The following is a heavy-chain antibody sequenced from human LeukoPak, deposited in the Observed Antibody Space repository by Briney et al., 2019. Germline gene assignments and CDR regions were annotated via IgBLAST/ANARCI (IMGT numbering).Heavy chain of an antibody. CDR1: GYTFTGYY. CDR2: INPNSGGT. V-gene: IGHV1-2*02. CDR3: ARDIVVVPAASGLDYYYGMDV. D-gene: IGHD2-2*01. J-gene: IGHJ6*02. Sequence: ASVKVSCKASGYTFTGYYMHWVRQAPGQGLEWMGMINPNSGGTNYAQKFQGRVTMTRDTSTSTAYMELSRLRSEDTAVYYCARDIVVVPAASGLDYYYGMDVWGQETTVTVSS.